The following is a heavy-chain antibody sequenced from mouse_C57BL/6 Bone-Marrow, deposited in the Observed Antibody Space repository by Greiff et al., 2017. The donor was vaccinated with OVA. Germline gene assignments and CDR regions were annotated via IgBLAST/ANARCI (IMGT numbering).Heavy chain of an antibody. CDR1: GYTFTGYW. CDR2: ILPGSGST. D-gene: IGHD1-3*01. J-gene: IGHJ3*01. CDR3: AKGGKALAY. V-gene: IGHV1-9*01. Sequence: VQLQQSGAELMKPGASVKLSCKATGYTFTGYWIEWVKQRPGHGLEWIGEILPGSGSTNYNEKFKGKATFTADTSSNTAYMQLSSQRTGDADSYYCAKGGKALAYWGQGTLVTVAA.